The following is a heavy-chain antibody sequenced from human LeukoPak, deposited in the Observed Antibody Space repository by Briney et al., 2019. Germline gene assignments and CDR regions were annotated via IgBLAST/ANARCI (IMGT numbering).Heavy chain of an antibody. D-gene: IGHD6-13*01. Sequence: SQTLSLTCTISGDSVSSNGVDWDWIRPSPSRGLEWLGRTYYRSKYHNDYAVSVKSRITINPDTSKNQFSLQLNSVTPEDTAVYYCARNQWGAAAGSFDIWGQGTMVTVSS. CDR1: GDSVSSNGVD. CDR2: TYYRSKYHN. J-gene: IGHJ3*02. CDR3: ARNQWGAAAGSFDI. V-gene: IGHV6-1*01.